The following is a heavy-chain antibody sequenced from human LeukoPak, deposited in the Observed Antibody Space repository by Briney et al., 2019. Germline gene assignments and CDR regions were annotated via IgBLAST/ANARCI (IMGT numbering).Heavy chain of an antibody. V-gene: IGHV1-2*02. CDR1: GYTFIAYY. D-gene: IGHD2-15*01. CDR2: INPHNGDT. CDR3: ATVRDIVVGGGPYYFDY. Sequence: APLKVSRKASGYTFIAYYLHWVRQAPGQGLEWMGWINPHNGDTNYAQKFQGRVTMTRDTSITTAYMELSRLKSDDTAVYYCATVRDIVVGGGPYYFDYWGQGTLVTVSS. J-gene: IGHJ4*02.